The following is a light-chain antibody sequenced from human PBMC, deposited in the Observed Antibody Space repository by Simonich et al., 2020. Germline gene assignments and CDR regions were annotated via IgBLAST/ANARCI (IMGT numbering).Light chain of an antibody. CDR3: CSYAGSSTVV. J-gene: IGLJ2*01. CDR2: EGS. CDR1: SSDVGSYNL. Sequence: QSALTQPASVSGSPGQSITISCTGTSSDVGSYNLVSWYQQHPGKAPKLLLYEGSNRPSGVSKRFSGSTSGNTASLTIAGLQAEDEADYYCCSYAGSSTVVFGGGTKLTVL. V-gene: IGLV2-23*01.